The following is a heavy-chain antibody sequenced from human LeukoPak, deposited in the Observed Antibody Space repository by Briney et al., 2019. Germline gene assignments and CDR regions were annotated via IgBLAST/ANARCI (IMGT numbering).Heavy chain of an antibody. CDR3: ARGGQYHY. Sequence: GGSLRLSCAASGFTFSNYWMSWVRQAPGKGLEWVANIKEDGSEKYYVDSVEGRFTISRDNAENSLYLQMNSLRAEDTAVYYCARGGQYHYWGQGTLVTVSS. D-gene: IGHD1-26*01. V-gene: IGHV3-7*01. J-gene: IGHJ4*02. CDR1: GFTFSNYW. CDR2: IKEDGSEK.